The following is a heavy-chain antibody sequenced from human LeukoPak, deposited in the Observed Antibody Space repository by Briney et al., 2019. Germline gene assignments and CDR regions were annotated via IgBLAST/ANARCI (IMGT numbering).Heavy chain of an antibody. V-gene: IGHV4-39*01. CDR2: ISDTGST. D-gene: IGHD4-17*01. J-gene: IGHJ4*02. Sequence: SETLSLTCTVSGGSIITRSYYWGWIRRPPGKGLEWLGTISDTGSTYYNPSLKSRVTMSVDTSKKQFSLRLSSVTAADTAIYYCARTTVTFQPIVYLDYWGQGTLVTVSS. CDR3: ARTTVTFQPIVYLDY. CDR1: GGSIITRSYY.